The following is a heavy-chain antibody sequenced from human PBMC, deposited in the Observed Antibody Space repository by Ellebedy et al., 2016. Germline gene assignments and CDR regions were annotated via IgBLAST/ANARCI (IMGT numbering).Heavy chain of an antibody. CDR3: ASLTIPGGSDF. D-gene: IGHD3-3*01. Sequence: SETLSLTXIVSGGSINSGAYYWSWIRQPAGKRLEWIGRIYTSGSTIYNPSLKSRVTMSVDTSKNQFSLELRSVTAADTAVYYCASLTIPGGSDFWGQGTLVTVSS. CDR1: GGSINSGAYY. V-gene: IGHV4-61*02. J-gene: IGHJ4*02. CDR2: IYTSGST.